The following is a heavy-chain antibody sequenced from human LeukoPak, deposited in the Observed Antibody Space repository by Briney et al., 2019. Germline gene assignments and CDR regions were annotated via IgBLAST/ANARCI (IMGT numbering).Heavy chain of an antibody. V-gene: IGHV3-74*01. D-gene: IGHD1-26*01. CDR1: GFTFSSYW. J-gene: IGHJ4*02. CDR2: INSDGSST. Sequence: PGGSLRLSCAASGFTFSSYWMLWVRQAPGKGLVWVSRINSDGSSTSYADSVKGRFTISRDNAKSTLYLQMNSLRAEGTAVYYCVALEEGAPIFDYWGQGTLVTVSS. CDR3: VALEEGAPIFDY.